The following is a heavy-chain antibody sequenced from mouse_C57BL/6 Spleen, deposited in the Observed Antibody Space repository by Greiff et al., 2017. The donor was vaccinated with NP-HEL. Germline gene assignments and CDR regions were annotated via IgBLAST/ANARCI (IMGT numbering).Heavy chain of an antibody. J-gene: IGHJ4*01. Sequence: EVKLQESGPGLVKPSQSLSLSCSVSGYSITSGYYWNWIRQFPGNKLEWMGYISYGGSNNCNPSLKNRISITRDTSKNQFFLKLNSVTTEGTATYYCARDRNPYYAMDYWGQGTSVTVSS. CDR3: ARDRNPYYAMDY. CDR1: GYSITSGYY. V-gene: IGHV3-6*01. CDR2: ISYGGSN.